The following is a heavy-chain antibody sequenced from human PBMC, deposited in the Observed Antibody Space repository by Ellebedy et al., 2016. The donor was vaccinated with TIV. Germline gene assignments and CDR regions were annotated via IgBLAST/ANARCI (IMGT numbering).Heavy chain of an antibody. V-gene: IGHV3-53*01. D-gene: IGHD6-13*01. CDR2: IYSGGST. CDR1: GFTVSSNY. J-gene: IGHJ4*02. Sequence: GGSLRLXXAASGFTVSSNYMSWVRQAPGKGLEWVSIIYSGGSTYYADSVKGRFTISRDNSKNTLYLQMNSLRAEDTAVYYCARTDIATAGWFDYWGQGTLVTVSS. CDR3: ARTDIATAGWFDY.